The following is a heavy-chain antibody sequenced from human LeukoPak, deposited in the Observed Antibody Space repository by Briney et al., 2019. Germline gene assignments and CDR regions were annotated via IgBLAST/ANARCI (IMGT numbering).Heavy chain of an antibody. D-gene: IGHD3-16*01. CDR2: IYYSGST. Sequence: PSETLSLTCTVSGGSISSHYWNWIRQPPGKGLEWIGYIYYSGSTNYNPSLKSRVTISLDASKSQFSLKLSSVTAADTAVYYCARKLAGGTYFDYWGQGTLVTVSS. CDR3: ARKLAGGTYFDY. V-gene: IGHV4-59*11. J-gene: IGHJ4*02. CDR1: GGSISSHY.